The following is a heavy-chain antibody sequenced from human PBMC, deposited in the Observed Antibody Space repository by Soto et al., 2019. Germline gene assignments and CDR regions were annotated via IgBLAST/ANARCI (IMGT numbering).Heavy chain of an antibody. V-gene: IGHV1-69*12. CDR3: AREGLTFGPGAVGGAFDI. CDR2: IIPIFGTS. J-gene: IGHJ3*02. CDR1: GGTFDSNA. Sequence: QVQLVQSGTEVRKPGSSVKVSCKASGGTFDSNAISWVRLAPGQGLEWMGGIIPIFGTSNNAQKFQDRVTIPAAESSNIVYMELSSLRSEATAIYYCAREGLTFGPGAVGGAFDIWGQGTLVTVSS. D-gene: IGHD2-2*01.